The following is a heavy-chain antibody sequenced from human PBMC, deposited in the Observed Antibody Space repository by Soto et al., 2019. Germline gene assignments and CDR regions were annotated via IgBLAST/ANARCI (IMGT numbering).Heavy chain of an antibody. J-gene: IGHJ4*02. D-gene: IGHD2-21*01. CDR2: LDHGETT. Sequence: QLHLQESGPRLVKPSQTLSLTCTVSGVSITDDNYYWSWIRQSPGKGLEWIGHLDHGETTYTNPSLKRRPTIAVDTSKTQFSLNLSSVTAADASVYYCAGGLSGDKVDQWGQGTLVTVSS. V-gene: IGHV4-30-4*01. CDR1: GVSITDDNYY. CDR3: AGGLSGDKVDQ.